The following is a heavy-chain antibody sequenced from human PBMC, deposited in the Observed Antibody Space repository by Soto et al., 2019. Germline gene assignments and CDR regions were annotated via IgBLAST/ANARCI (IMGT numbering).Heavy chain of an antibody. J-gene: IGHJ6*02. D-gene: IGHD1-26*01. CDR2: IYHSGST. CDR1: GYSISSGYY. CDR3: AREGGGSYYSGYYAMDV. V-gene: IGHV4-38-2*02. Sequence: SETLSLTCAVSGYSISSGYYWGWIRQPPGKGLEWIGRIYHSGSTFYNPSLKSRVTISVDTSKNQFSLRLSSVTAADTAVYYCAREGGGSYYSGYYAMDVWGQGTTVTVSS.